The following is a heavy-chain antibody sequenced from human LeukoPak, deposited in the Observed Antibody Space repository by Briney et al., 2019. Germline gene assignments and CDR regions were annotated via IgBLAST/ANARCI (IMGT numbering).Heavy chain of an antibody. CDR3: ARDGVTKLGY. D-gene: IGHD4-11*01. V-gene: IGHV4-30-2*01. J-gene: IGHJ4*02. CDR1: GGSISSGGYY. CDR2: IYHSGST. Sequence: PSETLSLTCTVSGGSISSGGYYWSWIRQPPGKGLEWIGYIYHSGSTYYNPSLKSRVTISVDRSKNQFSLKLSSVTAADTAVYYCARDGVTKLGYWGQGTLVTVSS.